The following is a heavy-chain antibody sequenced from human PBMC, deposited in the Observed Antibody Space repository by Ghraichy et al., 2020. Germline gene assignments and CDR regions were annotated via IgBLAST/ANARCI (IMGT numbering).Heavy chain of an antibody. D-gene: IGHD3-22*01. CDR1: GGSFSGYY. CDR2: INHSGST. Sequence: SETLSLTCAVYGGSFSGYYWSWIRQPPGKGLEWIGEINHSGSTNYNPSLKSRVTISVDTSKNQFSLKLSSVTAADTAVYYCAREYYYDSSGYPLAAFDIWGQGTMVTVSS. V-gene: IGHV4-34*01. CDR3: AREYYYDSSGYPLAAFDI. J-gene: IGHJ3*02.